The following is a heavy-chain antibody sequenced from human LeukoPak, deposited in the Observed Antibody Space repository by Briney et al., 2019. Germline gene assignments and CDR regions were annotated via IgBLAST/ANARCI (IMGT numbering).Heavy chain of an antibody. J-gene: IGHJ5*02. D-gene: IGHD2-15*01. V-gene: IGHV4-39*01. CDR2: IYYSGST. CDR1: GGSISSSSYY. CDR3: ARHGYCSGGSCYSGWFDP. Sequence: SETLSLTCTVSGGSISSSSYYWGWIRQPPGKGLEWIGSIYYSGSTYYNPSLKSRVTMSVDTSKNQLSLKLRSVTAADTAVYYCARHGYCSGGSCYSGWFDPWGQGTLVTASS.